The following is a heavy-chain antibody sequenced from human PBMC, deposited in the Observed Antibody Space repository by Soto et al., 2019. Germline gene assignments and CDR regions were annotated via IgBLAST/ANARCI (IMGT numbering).Heavy chain of an antibody. CDR1: GYTFTSYD. V-gene: IGHV1-8*01. CDR2: MNPNSGNT. J-gene: IGHJ6*02. D-gene: IGHD2-8*01. CDR3: ARGGEFRMLNGPYYYYYYGMDV. Sequence: QVQLVQSGAEVKKPGASVKVSCKASGYTFTSYDINWVRQATGQGLEWMGWMNPNSGNTGYAQKFQGRVTMTRNTSISTAYTELSSLRSEDTAVYYCARGGEFRMLNGPYYYYYYGMDVWGQGTTVTVSS.